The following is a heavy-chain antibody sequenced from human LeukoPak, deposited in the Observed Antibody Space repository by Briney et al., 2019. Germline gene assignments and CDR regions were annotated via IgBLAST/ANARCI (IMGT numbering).Heavy chain of an antibody. CDR1: GGSFSGYY. Sequence: SETLSLTCAVYGGSFSGYYWSWIRQPPGKGLEWIGEINHSGSTNYNPSLKSRVTISVDTSKNHFSLKLTSVTAAGTAVYYCARDRGYCSGGNCFLDYWGQGTLVTVSS. J-gene: IGHJ4*02. D-gene: IGHD2-15*01. CDR3: ARDRGYCSGGNCFLDY. CDR2: INHSGST. V-gene: IGHV4-34*01.